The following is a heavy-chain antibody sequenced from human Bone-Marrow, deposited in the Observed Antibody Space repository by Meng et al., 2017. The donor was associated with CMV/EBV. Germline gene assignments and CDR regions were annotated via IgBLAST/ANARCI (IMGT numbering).Heavy chain of an antibody. V-gene: IGHV4-59*01. Sequence: SETLSLTCTVSGDSISNYYWSWIRQPPGKGLEWIGYIYHSGSTNYNPSLKSRVTISVDTSKYQFSLKLSSVTAADTAVYYCARTGTGNSIWGYYFDYWGQGTLVTVSS. J-gene: IGHJ4*02. CDR3: ARTGTGNSIWGYYFDY. D-gene: IGHD4-23*01. CDR1: GDSISNYY. CDR2: IYHSGST.